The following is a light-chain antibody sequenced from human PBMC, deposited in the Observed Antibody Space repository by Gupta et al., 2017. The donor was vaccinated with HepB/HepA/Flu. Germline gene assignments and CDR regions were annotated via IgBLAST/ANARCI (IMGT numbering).Light chain of an antibody. J-gene: IGLJ2*01. V-gene: IGLV2-11*01. CDR3: CSYAGSYTFV. CDR2: DVS. Sequence: SALTQPRSVSRSPGQSVTISCTATSSDVGGYNYVSWYQQHPGKAPKLMIYDVSKRPSGVPDRFSGSKSGNTASLTISGLQAEDEADYYCCSYAGSYTFVFGGGTKLTVL. CDR1: SSDVGGYNY.